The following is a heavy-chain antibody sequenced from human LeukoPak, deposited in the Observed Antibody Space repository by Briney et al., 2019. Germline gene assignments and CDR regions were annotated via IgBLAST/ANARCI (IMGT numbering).Heavy chain of an antibody. V-gene: IGHV4-4*09. D-gene: IGHD2-2*01. CDR1: GGSISSYY. Sequence: PSETLSLTCTVSGGSISSYYWSWIRQPPGKGLEWIGYIYTSGSINYNPSLKSRVTISVDTSKNQFSLKLSSVTAADTAVYYCARRADCSSTSCYLDYWFDPWGQGTLVTVSS. CDR2: IYTSGSI. CDR3: ARRADCSSTSCYLDYWFDP. J-gene: IGHJ5*02.